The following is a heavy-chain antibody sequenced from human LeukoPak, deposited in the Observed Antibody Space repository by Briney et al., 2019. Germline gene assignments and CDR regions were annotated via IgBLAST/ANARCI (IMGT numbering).Heavy chain of an antibody. CDR3: ARIGYSSSCFDY. CDR2: IGGGGFST. J-gene: IGHJ4*02. D-gene: IGHD6-13*01. CDR1: GFTFKNYA. Sequence: GGSLRLSCAASGFTFKNYAMNWVRQAPGKGLEWVSGIGGGGFSTNYADSVKGRFTISRDNSKNALHLQMNSLRAEDTAVYYCARIGYSSSCFDYWGQGTLVTVSS. V-gene: IGHV3-23*01.